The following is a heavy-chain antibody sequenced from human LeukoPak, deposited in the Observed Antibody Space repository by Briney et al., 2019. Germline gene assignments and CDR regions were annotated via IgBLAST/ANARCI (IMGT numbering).Heavy chain of an antibody. D-gene: IGHD6-13*01. J-gene: IGHJ5*02. CDR3: ARQVVAAGWSANWFDP. Sequence: KPSETLSLTCTVSGGSISSSSYYWGWIRQPPGKGLEWIGSIYYSGSTYYNPSLKSRVTISVDTSKNQFSLKLSSVTTADTAVYYCARQVVAAGWSANWFDPWGQGTLVTVSS. CDR2: IYYSGST. CDR1: GGSISSSSYY. V-gene: IGHV4-39*01.